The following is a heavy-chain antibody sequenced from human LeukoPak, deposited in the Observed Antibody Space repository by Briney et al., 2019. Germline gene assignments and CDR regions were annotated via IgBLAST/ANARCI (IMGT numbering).Heavy chain of an antibody. CDR2: INPNSGGT. D-gene: IGHD3-9*01. Sequence: ASVKVSCKTSGYTFTGYYIHWVRQAPGQGLEWMGWINPNSGGTNYAQKFQGRVTMTRDTSISTAYMELSRLRSDDTAVYYCARGDYDILTGYEGGFDPWGQGTLVTVSS. V-gene: IGHV1-2*02. CDR1: GYTFTGYY. CDR3: ARGDYDILTGYEGGFDP. J-gene: IGHJ5*02.